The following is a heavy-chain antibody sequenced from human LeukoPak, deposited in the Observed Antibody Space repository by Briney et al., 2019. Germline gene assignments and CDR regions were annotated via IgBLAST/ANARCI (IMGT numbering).Heavy chain of an antibody. CDR2: INHSGST. J-gene: IGHJ4*02. CDR1: GGSFSGYY. Sequence: PSETLSLTCAVYGGSFSGYYWSWIRQPPGKGLEWIGEINHSGSTNYNPSLKSRVTISVDTSKNQFSLKPSSVTAADTAVYHCARLNGLWFGELPFDYWGQGTLVTVSS. CDR3: ARLNGLWFGELPFDY. V-gene: IGHV4-34*01. D-gene: IGHD3-10*01.